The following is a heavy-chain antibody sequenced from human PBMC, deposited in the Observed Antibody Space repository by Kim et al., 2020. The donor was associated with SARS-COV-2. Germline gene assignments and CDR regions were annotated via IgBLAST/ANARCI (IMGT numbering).Heavy chain of an antibody. CDR1: GFTFSAYD. D-gene: IGHD3-16*01. J-gene: IGHJ3*02. V-gene: IGHV3-48*02. Sequence: GGSLRLSCATSGFTFSAYDMNWVRQAPGKGLEWLSFITKTSTTIYYADSVEGRFTISRDNAKYSLYLPMNTLRDEDTDLYYCVRDRMGGAFDIWGQGTMV. CDR3: VRDRMGGAFDI. CDR2: ITKTSTTI.